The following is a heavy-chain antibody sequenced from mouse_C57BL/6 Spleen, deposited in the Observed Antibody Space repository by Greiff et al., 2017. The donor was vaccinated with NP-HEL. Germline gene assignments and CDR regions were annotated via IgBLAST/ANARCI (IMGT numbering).Heavy chain of an antibody. J-gene: IGHJ4*01. CDR1: GYTFTSYW. Sequence: QVQLQQPGAELVRPGSSVKLSCKASGYTFTSYWMHWVKQRPIQGLEWIGNIDPSDSETHYNQKFKDKATLTVDKSSSTAYMQLSSLTSEDSAVYYCARRDYSNGAMDYWGQGTSVTVSS. V-gene: IGHV1-52*01. CDR2: IDPSDSET. D-gene: IGHD2-5*01. CDR3: ARRDYSNGAMDY.